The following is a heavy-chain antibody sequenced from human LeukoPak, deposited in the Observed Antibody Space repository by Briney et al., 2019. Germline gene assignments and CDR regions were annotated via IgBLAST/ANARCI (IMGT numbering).Heavy chain of an antibody. V-gene: IGHV3-9*01. CDR1: GFTFDDYA. CDR2: ISWNSGSI. Sequence: PGGSLRLSCAASGFTFDDYAMHWVRQPPGKGLEWVSGISWNSGSIGYADSVKGRFTISRDNAKNSLYLQMNSLRAEDTALYYCAKEYSSGWYVLDYWGQGTLVTVSS. J-gene: IGHJ4*02. CDR3: AKEYSSGWYVLDY. D-gene: IGHD6-19*01.